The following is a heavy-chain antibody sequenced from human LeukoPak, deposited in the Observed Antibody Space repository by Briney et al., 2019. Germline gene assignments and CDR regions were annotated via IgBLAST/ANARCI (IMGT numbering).Heavy chain of an antibody. CDR3: ANPRRPYSESYPDY. J-gene: IGHJ4*02. CDR1: AFTFSSYG. D-gene: IGHD3-10*01. V-gene: IGHV3-30*18. Sequence: GGSLRLSCAASAFTFSSYGIHWVRQAPGKGLEWVAVISYDGSNKKYADSVKGRFTISRDNSKNTVDLQMNSLRAEDTAVYYCANPRRPYSESYPDYWGQGTLVTVSS. CDR2: ISYDGSNK.